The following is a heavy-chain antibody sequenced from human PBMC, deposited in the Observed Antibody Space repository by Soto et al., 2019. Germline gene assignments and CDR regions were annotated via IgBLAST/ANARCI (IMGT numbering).Heavy chain of an antibody. CDR1: GGSFSGYY. V-gene: IGHV4-34*01. D-gene: IGHD2-15*01. Sequence: QVQLQQWGAGLLKPSETLSLTCAVYGGSFSGYYWSWIRQPPGKGLEWIGEINHSGSTNYNPSLKSRVTISVDTSKNQFSLKLSSVTAADTAVYYCARRPGYCRGGSCYLGGVNWFDPWGQGTLVTVSS. CDR2: INHSGST. J-gene: IGHJ5*02. CDR3: ARRPGYCRGGSCYLGGVNWFDP.